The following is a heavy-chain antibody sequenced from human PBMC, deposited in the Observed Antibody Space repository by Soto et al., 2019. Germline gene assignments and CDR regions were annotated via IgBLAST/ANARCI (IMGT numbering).Heavy chain of an antibody. CDR1: GFPFDDYA. CDR2: IYYNGST. CDR3: ARDQDIVGLTDV. J-gene: IGHJ6*02. V-gene: IGHV4-59*01. D-gene: IGHD3-22*01. Sequence: GSLRLSCAASGFPFDDYAMHWVRQAPGKGLEWNGYIYYNGSTNYQSSLRSRVTISVDTSKNQFSLKLSSVTTADTAVYYCARDQDIVGLTDVWGQGTTVTVSS.